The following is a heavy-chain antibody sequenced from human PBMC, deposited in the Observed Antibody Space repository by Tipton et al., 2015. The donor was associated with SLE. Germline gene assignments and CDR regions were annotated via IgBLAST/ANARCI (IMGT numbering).Heavy chain of an antibody. CDR2: IIPILGIA. V-gene: IGHV1-69*09. Sequence: QLVQSGAEVKKPGSSVKVSCKASGGTFSSYTISWVRQAPGQGLEWMGRIIPILGIANYAQKFQGRVTITADKSTSTAYMELSSLRSEVTAVFSYAGVGGGSYFFDYWGQGTRFTVSS. D-gene: IGHD1-26*01. CDR1: GGTFSSYT. CDR3: AGVGGGSYFFDY. J-gene: IGHJ4*02.